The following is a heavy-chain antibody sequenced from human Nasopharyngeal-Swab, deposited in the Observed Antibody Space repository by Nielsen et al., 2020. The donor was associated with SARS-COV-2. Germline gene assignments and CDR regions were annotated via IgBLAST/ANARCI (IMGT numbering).Heavy chain of an antibody. J-gene: IGHJ6*03. CDR1: GDSVSSNSAA. Sequence: SQTLSLTCAISGDSVSSNSAAWNWIRQSPSRGLEWLGRTYYRSKWYNDYAVSVKSRITINPDTSKNQFSLQLNSVTPEDTAVYYCARERRYYDSSGYYSGVRYYYYYMDVWGKGTTVTVSS. V-gene: IGHV6-1*01. CDR2: TYYRSKWYN. CDR3: ARERRYYDSSGYYSGVRYYYYYMDV. D-gene: IGHD3-22*01.